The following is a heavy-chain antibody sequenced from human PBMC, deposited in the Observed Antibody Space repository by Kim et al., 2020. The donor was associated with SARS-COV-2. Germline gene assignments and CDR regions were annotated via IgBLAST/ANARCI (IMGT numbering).Heavy chain of an antibody. CDR3: AKDHAPTPTTVTTSLFDY. CDR2: ISGSGGST. J-gene: IGHJ4*02. V-gene: IGHV3-23*01. Sequence: GGSLRLSCAASGFTFSSYAMSWVRQAPGKGLEWVSAISGSGGSTYYADSVKGRFTISRDNSKNTLYLQMNSLRAEDTAVYYCAKDHAPTPTTVTTSLFDYWGQGTLVTVSS. D-gene: IGHD4-17*01. CDR1: GFTFSSYA.